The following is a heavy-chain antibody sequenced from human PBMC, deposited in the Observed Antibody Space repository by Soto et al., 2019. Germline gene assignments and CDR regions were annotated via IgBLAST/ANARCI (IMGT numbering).Heavy chain of an antibody. V-gene: IGHV2-5*02. J-gene: IGHJ4*02. CDR3: AHGSGWLFDY. CDR1: GFSLNERAVG. Sequence: QITLEESGPTLVKPTQTLTLTCTFSGFSLNERAVGVGWIRQPPGKALEWLAFTYWDDDNHYSPSLKNRLTIPKDTSKNQVVLTMTNTDPADTVTYYCAHGSGWLFDYWGQGTQVTVSS. CDR2: TYWDDDN. D-gene: IGHD6-19*01.